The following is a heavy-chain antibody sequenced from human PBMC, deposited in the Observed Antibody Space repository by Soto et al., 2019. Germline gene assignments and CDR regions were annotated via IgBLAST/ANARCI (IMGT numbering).Heavy chain of an antibody. CDR3: AKTLGFFFHY. J-gene: IGHJ4*02. D-gene: IGHD3-10*01. Sequence: EVQLLESGGGLVQPGGSLRLSCAASGFTFSSYAMRWVRQAPGKGLEWVSSVSGSGLDTYYADSVKGRFTISRDNSKDTLYLQMNILRAEDTAVYFCAKTLGFFFHYWGQGTLVTVSS. V-gene: IGHV3-23*01. CDR1: GFTFSSYA. CDR2: VSGSGLDT.